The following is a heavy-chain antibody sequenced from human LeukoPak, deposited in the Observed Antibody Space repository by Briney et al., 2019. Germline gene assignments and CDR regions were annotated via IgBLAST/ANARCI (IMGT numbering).Heavy chain of an antibody. Sequence: SETLSLTCTVSGGSISSSSYYWGWIRQPPGKGLEWIGNIYYSGSTYYNPSLKSRVTISVDTSKSQFSLELSSVTAADTAVYYCARVGTLRALGYWGQGTLVTVSS. V-gene: IGHV4-39*01. CDR2: IYYSGST. CDR3: ARVGTLRALGY. CDR1: GGSISSSSYY. J-gene: IGHJ4*02. D-gene: IGHD4-23*01.